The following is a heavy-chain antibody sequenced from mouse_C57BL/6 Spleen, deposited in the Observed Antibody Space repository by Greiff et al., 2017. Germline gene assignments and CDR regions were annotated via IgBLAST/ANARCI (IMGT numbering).Heavy chain of an antibody. CDR1: GFTFSDYY. D-gene: IGHD2-3*01. V-gene: IGHV5-16*01. CDR3: ARERGYDGYYVGYFDV. Sequence: DVHLVESEGGLVQPGSSMKLSCTASGFTFSDYYMAWVRQVPEKGLEWVANINYDGSSTYYLDSLKSRFIISRDNAKNILYLQMSSLKSEDTATYYCARERGYDGYYVGYFDVWGTGTTVTVSS. CDR2: INYDGSST. J-gene: IGHJ1*03.